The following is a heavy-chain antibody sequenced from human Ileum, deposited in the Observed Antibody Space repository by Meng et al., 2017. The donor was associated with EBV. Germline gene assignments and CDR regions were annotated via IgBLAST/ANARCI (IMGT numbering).Heavy chain of an antibody. CDR3: ARGRRFGSGRYALDY. CDR1: GASIGSSYW. D-gene: IGHD3-10*01. J-gene: IGHJ4*02. Sequence: QVQLQEPGPGLVKPSGTLSLICAVSGASIGSSYWWTWVRQPPEKGLEWIGEIYHSGSTNYNPSLKSRLTLSVDKSKSQFSLELISVTAADTAVYYCARGRRFGSGRYALDYWGQGTLVTVFS. CDR2: IYHSGST. V-gene: IGHV4-4*02.